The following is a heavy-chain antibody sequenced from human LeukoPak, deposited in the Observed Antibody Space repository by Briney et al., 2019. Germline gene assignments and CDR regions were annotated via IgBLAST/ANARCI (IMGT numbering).Heavy chain of an antibody. CDR3: AKDLRLRLGELSFFYLGGAFDI. D-gene: IGHD3-16*02. CDR2: ISWNSGSI. Sequence: GRSLRLSCAASGFTFDDYAMHWVRQAPGKGLEWVSGISWNSGSIGYADSVKGRFTISRDNAKNSLYLQMNSLRAEDTALYYCAKDLRLRLGELSFFYLGGAFDIWGQGTMVTVSS. J-gene: IGHJ3*02. V-gene: IGHV3-9*01. CDR1: GFTFDDYA.